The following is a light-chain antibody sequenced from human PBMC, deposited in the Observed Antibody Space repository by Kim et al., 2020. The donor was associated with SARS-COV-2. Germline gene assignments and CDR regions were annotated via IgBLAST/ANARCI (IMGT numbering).Light chain of an antibody. V-gene: IGLV1-47*01. J-gene: IGLJ2*01. CDR3: AAWDDSLSGPV. Sequence: GQRVTLFCSGTSSNIGSNYVYWYQQLPGTAPKLLIYRNNQRPSGVPDRFSGSKSGTSASLAISGLRSEDEADYYCAAWDDSLSGPVFGGGTQLTVL. CDR1: SSNIGSNY. CDR2: RNN.